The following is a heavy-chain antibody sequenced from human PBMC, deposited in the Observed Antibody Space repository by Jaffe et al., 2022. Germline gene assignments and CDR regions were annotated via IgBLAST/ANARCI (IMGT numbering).Heavy chain of an antibody. Sequence: QVQLVQSGAEVKKPGSSVKVSCKASGGTFSSYAISWVRQAPGQGLEWMGGIIPIFGTANYAQKFQGRVTITTDESTSTAYMELSSLRSEDTAVYYCARDLENCSGGSCYGAFDIWGQGTMVTVSS. D-gene: IGHD2-15*01. CDR3: ARDLENCSGGSCYGAFDI. V-gene: IGHV1-69*05. J-gene: IGHJ3*02. CDR2: IIPIFGTA. CDR1: GGTFSSYA.